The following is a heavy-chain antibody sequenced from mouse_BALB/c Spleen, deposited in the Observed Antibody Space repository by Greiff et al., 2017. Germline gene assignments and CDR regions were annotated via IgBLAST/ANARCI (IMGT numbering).Heavy chain of an antibody. V-gene: IGHV3-6*02. CDR1: GYSITSGYY. J-gene: IGHJ2*01. D-gene: IGHD1-1*01. CDR3: ARDQHYGSFDY. Sequence: EVQLQQSGPGLVKPSQSLSLTCSVTGYSITSGYYWNWIRQFPGNKLEWMGYISYDGSNNYNPSLKNRISITRDTSKNQFFLKLNSVTTEDTATYYCARDQHYGSFDYWGQGTTLTVSS. CDR2: ISYDGSN.